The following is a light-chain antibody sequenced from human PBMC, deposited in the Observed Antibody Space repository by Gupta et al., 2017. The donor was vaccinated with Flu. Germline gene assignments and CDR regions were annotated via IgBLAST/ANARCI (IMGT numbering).Light chain of an antibody. J-gene: IGKJ1*01. CDR1: QGLVYSDGNTY. Sequence: DAVMTQSPLFLAVTLGQPASISCRFSQGLVYSDGNTYLHWFQQRPGQSPRRLIYLVTERDSGVPDRFSGSGSGTDFTLKISRVEADDVGVYFCMQGAHWPWTFGQGTKLEIK. CDR3: MQGAHWPWT. CDR2: LVT. V-gene: IGKV2-30*01.